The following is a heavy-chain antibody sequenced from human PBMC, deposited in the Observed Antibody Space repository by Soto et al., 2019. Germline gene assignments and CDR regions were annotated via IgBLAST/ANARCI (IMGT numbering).Heavy chain of an antibody. D-gene: IGHD3-22*01. V-gene: IGHV3-30-3*01. Sequence: GGSLRLSCAASGFTFSSYAMHWVRQSPGKGLEWVAVISYDGSNKYYADSVKGRFTISRDNSKNTLYLQMNSLRAEDTAVYYCARGITYYYDSSPLGYWGQGTLVTVSS. J-gene: IGHJ4*02. CDR1: GFTFSSYA. CDR2: ISYDGSNK. CDR3: ARGITYYYDSSPLGY.